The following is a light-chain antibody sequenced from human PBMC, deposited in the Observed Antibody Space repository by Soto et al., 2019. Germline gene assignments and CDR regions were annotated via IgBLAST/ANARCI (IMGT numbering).Light chain of an antibody. V-gene: IGKV3-15*01. Sequence: EIVLTQSPGTLSLSPGERATLSCRASQSVSSSYLAWYQQKPGQVPRLLIYGASNRATGVSARFSGSGSGTEFTLTISSLQSEDFAVYYCLQYHYWWTFGQGTKVDVK. CDR2: GAS. J-gene: IGKJ1*01. CDR3: LQYHYWWT. CDR1: QSVSSSY.